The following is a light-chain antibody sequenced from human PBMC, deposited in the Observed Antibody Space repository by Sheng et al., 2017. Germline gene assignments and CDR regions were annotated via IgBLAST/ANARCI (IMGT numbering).Light chain of an antibody. V-gene: IGLV2-8*01. CDR2: EVS. Sequence: HSALTQPPSASGSPRQSVTISCTGTSSDIGAYNSVSWYQQHPGKAPKLMIYEVSKRPSGVPDRFSGSKSGNTASLTVSGLQGDDEADYYCSSYAGTNNLVFGGGTKLTVL. CDR3: SSYAGTNNLV. CDR1: SSDIGAYNS. J-gene: IGLJ3*02.